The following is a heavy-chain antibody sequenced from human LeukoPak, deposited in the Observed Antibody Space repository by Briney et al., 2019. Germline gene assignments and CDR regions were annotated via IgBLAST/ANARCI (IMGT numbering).Heavy chain of an antibody. Sequence: GESLKISCKGSGYSFTSYWIGWVRQMPGKGLEWMGIIYPGDSDTRYSPSFQGQVTISADKSISTAYLQWSSLKASDTAMYYCARHRPCSSTSCYYGDGWPALEFDYWGQGTLVTVSS. CDR1: GYSFTSYW. CDR3: ARHRPCSSTSCYYGDGWPALEFDY. D-gene: IGHD2-2*01. CDR2: IYPGDSDT. V-gene: IGHV5-51*01. J-gene: IGHJ4*02.